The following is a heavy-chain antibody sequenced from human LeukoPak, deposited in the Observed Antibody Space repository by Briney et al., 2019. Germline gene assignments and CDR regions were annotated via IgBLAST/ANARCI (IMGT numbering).Heavy chain of an antibody. CDR1: GYTFSSYY. CDR3: ARPAPYYYDSMDY. J-gene: IGHJ4*02. D-gene: IGHD3-22*01. V-gene: IGHV1-18*04. Sequence: ASVKVSCKASGYTFSSYYMHWVRQAPGQGLEWMGWISAYNGNTNYAQKLQGRVTMTTDTSTSTAYMELRSLRSEDTAVYYCARPAPYYYDSMDYWGQGTLVTVSS. CDR2: ISAYNGNT.